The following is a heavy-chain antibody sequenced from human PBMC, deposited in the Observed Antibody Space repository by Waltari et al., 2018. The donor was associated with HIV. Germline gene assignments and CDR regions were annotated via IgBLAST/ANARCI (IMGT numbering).Heavy chain of an antibody. Sequence: QLVQSGAEVKKPGASVKVSCKASGYTFTRYKIYWVRQAPGQGLEWMGVIDPRGGSTNYAQNFQGRVTITRDTSTSTVYMEMSSLRYEDTAIYYCARACCGGDCPPGNYWGQGTLVTVSS. CDR2: IDPRGGST. CDR3: ARACCGGDCPPGNY. D-gene: IGHD2-21*02. V-gene: IGHV1-46*01. J-gene: IGHJ4*02. CDR1: GYTFTRYK.